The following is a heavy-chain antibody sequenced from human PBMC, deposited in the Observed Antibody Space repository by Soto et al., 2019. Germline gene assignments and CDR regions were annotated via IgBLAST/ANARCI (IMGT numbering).Heavy chain of an antibody. D-gene: IGHD2-8*02. CDR2: IYTSGST. CDR1: GGSVSSYY. Sequence: QVQLQESGPGLVKPSETLSLTCTVSGGSVSSYYWSWIRQPAGKGLEWIGRIYTSGSTNYNPSLKSRVTMTVDTSKNQFSLKLSSVTAADTAVYYCARDLLGVFGVKNWFDPWGQGTLVTVSS. J-gene: IGHJ5*02. V-gene: IGHV4-4*07. CDR3: ARDLLGVFGVKNWFDP.